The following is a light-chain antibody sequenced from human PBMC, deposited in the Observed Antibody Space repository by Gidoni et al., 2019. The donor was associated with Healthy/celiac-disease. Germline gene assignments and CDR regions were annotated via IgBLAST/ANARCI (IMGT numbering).Light chain of an antibody. V-gene: IGLV8-61*01. CDR2: STN. CDR1: SGPVPTSYY. Sequence: QTVVTQEPSFSVSPGGTVTLTCGLSSGPVPTSYYPSWYQQTPGQATRTLIYSTNTRSSGVPDRFAGSILGSKAALTITVAQADDESDYYWVLYMGSGIWVFGGGTKLTVL. J-gene: IGLJ3*02. CDR3: VLYMGSGIWV.